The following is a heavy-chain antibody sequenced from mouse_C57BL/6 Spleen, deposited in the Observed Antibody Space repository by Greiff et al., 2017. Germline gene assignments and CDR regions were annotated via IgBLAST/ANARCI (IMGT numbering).Heavy chain of an antibody. V-gene: IGHV1-64*01. D-gene: IGHD1-1*01. Sequence: VQLQQPGAELVKPGASVKLSCKASGYTFTSYWMHWVKQRPGQGLEWIGMIHPNSGSTNYNEKFKSKATLTVDKSSSTAYMQLSSLTSEDSAVYYCARSGDYGSRYFYYWGQGTTLTDSS. CDR1: GYTFTSYW. CDR3: ARSGDYGSRYFYY. CDR2: IHPNSGST. J-gene: IGHJ2*01.